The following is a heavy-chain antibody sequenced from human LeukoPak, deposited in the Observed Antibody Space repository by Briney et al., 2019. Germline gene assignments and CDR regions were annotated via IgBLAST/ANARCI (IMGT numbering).Heavy chain of an antibody. D-gene: IGHD3-10*01. CDR1: GYTFTSYD. CDR3: ARRGRTTMVRGVSHFDY. V-gene: IGHV1-8*01. CDR2: MNPNSGNT. Sequence: ASVKVSCKASGYTFTSYDINWVRQATGQGLEWMGSMNPNSGNTGYAQRFQGRVTMTRNTSISTAYMELSSLRSEDTAVYYCARRGRTTMVRGVSHFDYWGQGTLVTVSS. J-gene: IGHJ4*02.